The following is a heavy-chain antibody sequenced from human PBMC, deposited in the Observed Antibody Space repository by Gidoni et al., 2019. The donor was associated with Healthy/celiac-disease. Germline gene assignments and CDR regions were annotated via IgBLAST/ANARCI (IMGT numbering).Heavy chain of an antibody. J-gene: IGHJ6*02. D-gene: IGHD3-22*01. V-gene: IGHV4-34*01. CDR2: INHSGST. CDR1: GGSFSGYS. Sequence: QVQLQQWGAGLLKPSVTLSLTCAVYGGSFSGYSWSWIRQPQGKGLEWIGEINHSGSTNYNTSLKSRVTISVDTSKNQFSLKLSSVTAADTAVYYCARTRYYYDSSGYYRSYYYGMDVWGQGTTVTVSS. CDR3: ARTRYYYDSSGYYRSYYYGMDV.